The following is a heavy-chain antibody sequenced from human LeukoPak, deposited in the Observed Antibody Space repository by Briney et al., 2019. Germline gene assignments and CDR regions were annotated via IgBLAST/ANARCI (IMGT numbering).Heavy chain of an antibody. CDR3: ARGGFPLTVGATHFDY. Sequence: SETLSLTCAVYGESFSDYYWRWIRQPPGKGLEWIGEINHSGSTNYNPSLKSRVTISVDTSKNQFSLKLNSVTAADTAVYYCARGGFPLTVGATHFDYWGQGTLVTVSS. CDR2: INHSGST. D-gene: IGHD1-26*01. J-gene: IGHJ4*02. CDR1: GESFSDYY. V-gene: IGHV4-34*01.